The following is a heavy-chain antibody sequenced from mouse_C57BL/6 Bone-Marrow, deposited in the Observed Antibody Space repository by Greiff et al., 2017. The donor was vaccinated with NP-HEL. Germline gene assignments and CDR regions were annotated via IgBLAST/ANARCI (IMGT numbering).Heavy chain of an antibody. J-gene: IGHJ4*01. Sequence: QVQLQQSGAELVMPGASVKLSCKASGYTFTSYWMHWVKQRPGQGLEWIGEIDPSDSYTNYNQKFKGKSTLTVDKSSSTAYMQLSSLTSEDSAVYYCAREGLSYYYAMDYWGQGTSVTVSS. CDR2: IDPSDSYT. V-gene: IGHV1-69*01. CDR1: GYTFTSYW. CDR3: AREGLSYYYAMDY. D-gene: IGHD1-1*02.